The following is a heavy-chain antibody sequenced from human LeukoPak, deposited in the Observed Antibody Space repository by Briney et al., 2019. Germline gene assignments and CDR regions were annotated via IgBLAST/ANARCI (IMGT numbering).Heavy chain of an antibody. J-gene: IGHJ3*01. V-gene: IGHV1-2*02. D-gene: IGHD6-19*01. Sequence: SVKVSCKASGYTFTGFYVHWVRQAPGQGLEWMGWINPNGGGTNYAQKFQGRVTMTRDTSISTAYMELSRLRSDDTAVYFCASFLAVATNAFDVWGQGTMVTVSS. CDR1: GYTFTGFY. CDR2: INPNGGGT. CDR3: ASFLAVATNAFDV.